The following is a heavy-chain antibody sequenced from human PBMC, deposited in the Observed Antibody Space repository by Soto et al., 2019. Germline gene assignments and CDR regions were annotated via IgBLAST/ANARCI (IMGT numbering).Heavy chain of an antibody. CDR3: ARDGTDSSSSYNWFDP. CDR1: GGSISSGGYY. V-gene: IGHV4-31*03. D-gene: IGHD6-13*01. CDR2: IYYSGST. Sequence: SETLSLTCTVSGGSISSGGYYWSWIRQHPGKGLEWIGYIYYSGSTYYNPSLKSRVTISVDTSKNQFSLKLSSVTAADTAVYYCARDGTDSSSSYNWFDPWGQGTLVTVSS. J-gene: IGHJ5*02.